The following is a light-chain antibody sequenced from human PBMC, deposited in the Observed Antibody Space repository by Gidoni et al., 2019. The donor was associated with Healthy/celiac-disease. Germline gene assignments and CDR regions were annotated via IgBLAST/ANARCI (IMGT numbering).Light chain of an antibody. Sequence: SYALTQPPSVSVSPGQTARITCSGDALPKQYAYWYQQKPGQAPVLVIYKDRERPSGIPERFSGSSSGTTVTLTISGVQAEDEADYYCQSADSSGTYAVVFGGGTKLTVL. CDR3: QSADSSGTYAVV. CDR1: ALPKQY. J-gene: IGLJ2*01. CDR2: KDR. V-gene: IGLV3-25*03.